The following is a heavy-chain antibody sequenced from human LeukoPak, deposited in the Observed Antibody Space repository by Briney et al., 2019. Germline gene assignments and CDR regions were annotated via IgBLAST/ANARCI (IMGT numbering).Heavy chain of an antibody. CDR1: GYTFTSYY. D-gene: IGHD4-17*01. Sequence: GASVKVSCKACGYTFTSYYMHWVRQAPGQGLEWMGIINPSGGSTSYAQKFQGRVTMTRDMSTSTVYMELSSLRSEDTAVYYCARDGPAHTVTTFGAFDIWGQGTMVTVSS. CDR3: ARDGPAHTVTTFGAFDI. V-gene: IGHV1-46*01. J-gene: IGHJ3*02. CDR2: INPSGGST.